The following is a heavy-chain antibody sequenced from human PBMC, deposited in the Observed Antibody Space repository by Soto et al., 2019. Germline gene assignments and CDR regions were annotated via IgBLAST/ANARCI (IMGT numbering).Heavy chain of an antibody. CDR3: ARWYYYDSSGYSAYYFDY. D-gene: IGHD3-22*01. Sequence: ASVKVSCKASGYTFTTYYMHWVRQAPGQELEWMGIINPSGGNASYAQKFQGRVTMTRDTSTSTVSMELSSLRSEDTAVYYCARWYYYDSSGYSAYYFDYWGQGTLVTVSS. CDR1: GYTFTTYY. J-gene: IGHJ4*02. CDR2: INPSGGNA. V-gene: IGHV1-46*01.